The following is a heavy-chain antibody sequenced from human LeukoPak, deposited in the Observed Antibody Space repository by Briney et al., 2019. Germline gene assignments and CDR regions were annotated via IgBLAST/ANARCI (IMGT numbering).Heavy chain of an antibody. D-gene: IGHD2-15*01. V-gene: IGHV4-34*01. Sequence: PSETLSLTCAVYGGSFSGYYWSWIRQPPGKGLEWIGEINQSGGTNHNPSLKCRVTISVDTSKNQFSLKLSSVTAADTAVYYCARGPRRNIRVAASGWFDPWGQGTLVTVSS. CDR1: GGSFSGYY. CDR2: INQSGGT. CDR3: ARGPRRNIRVAASGWFDP. J-gene: IGHJ5*02.